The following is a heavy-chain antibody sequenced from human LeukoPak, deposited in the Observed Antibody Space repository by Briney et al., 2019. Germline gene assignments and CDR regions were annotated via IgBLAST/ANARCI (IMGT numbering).Heavy chain of an antibody. V-gene: IGHV3-21*01. CDR1: GFTFSSYA. CDR3: ARDELWSGSAVGY. CDR2: ISSSSSYI. Sequence: GGSLRLSCAASGFTFSSYAMNWVRQAPGKGLEWVSSISSSSSYIYYADSVKGRFTISRDNAKNSLYLQMNSLRAEDTAVYYCARDELWSGSAVGYWGQGTLVTVSS. D-gene: IGHD3-3*01. J-gene: IGHJ4*02.